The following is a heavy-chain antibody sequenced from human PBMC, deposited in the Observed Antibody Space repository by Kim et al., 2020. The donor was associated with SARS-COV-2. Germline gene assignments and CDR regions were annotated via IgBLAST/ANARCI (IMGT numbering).Heavy chain of an antibody. D-gene: IGHD6-13*01. CDR2: VNPNSGNT. Sequence: ASVKVSCKASGYTFSSYDINWVRQATGQGLEWMGWVNPNSGNTGYTQKFQGRVTMTRNTSITTAYMELSSLTSEDTAVYYCARSSSWYEGVHYYYYGMDVWGQGTTVTVSS. CDR1: GYTFSSYD. CDR3: ARSSSWYEGVHYYYYGMDV. J-gene: IGHJ6*02. V-gene: IGHV1-8*01.